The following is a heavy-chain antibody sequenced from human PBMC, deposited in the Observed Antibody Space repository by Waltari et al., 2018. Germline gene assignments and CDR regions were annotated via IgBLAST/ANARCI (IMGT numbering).Heavy chain of an antibody. V-gene: IGHV3-74*01. J-gene: IGHJ1*01. D-gene: IGHD3-16*01. CDR1: GFTFTTHW. CDR3: VKGGGGGMGY. Sequence: EVQLVESGGGLAQPGGSLRLSCGASGFTFTTHWMHWVPQAPGTGPGWVSRIHGDGRTMGTADLGRGLFPIPRHNAKNTVSLKMNSLRVGDTAVNYCVKGGGGGMGYWGQGALVTVSS. CDR2: IHGDGRTM.